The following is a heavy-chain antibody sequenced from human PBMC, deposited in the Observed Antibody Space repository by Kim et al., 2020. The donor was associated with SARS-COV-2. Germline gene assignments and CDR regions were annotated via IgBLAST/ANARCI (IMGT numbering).Heavy chain of an antibody. CDR2: ISGSGGST. CDR3: AKPPRTYCGGDCYSDY. V-gene: IGHV3-23*01. J-gene: IGHJ4*02. Sequence: GGSLRLSCAASGFTFSSYAMSWVHQAPGKGLEWVSAISGSGGSTYYADSVKGRFTISRDNSKNTLYLQMNSLRAEDTAVYYCAKPPRTYCGGDCYSDYWGQGTLVTVSS. CDR1: GFTFSSYA. D-gene: IGHD2-21*02.